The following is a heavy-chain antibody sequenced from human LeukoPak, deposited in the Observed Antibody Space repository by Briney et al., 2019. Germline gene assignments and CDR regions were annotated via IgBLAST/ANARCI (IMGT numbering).Heavy chain of an antibody. CDR1: GGSISSYY. J-gene: IGHJ4*02. Sequence: SETLSLTCTVSGGSISSYYWSWIRQPPAKGLEGIGYIYYSGSTNYNPSLKSRVTISVDTSKNQFSLKLSSVTAADTAVYYCASSIAVAGSFDYWGQGTLVTVSS. V-gene: IGHV4-59*08. CDR3: ASSIAVAGSFDY. D-gene: IGHD6-19*01. CDR2: IYYSGST.